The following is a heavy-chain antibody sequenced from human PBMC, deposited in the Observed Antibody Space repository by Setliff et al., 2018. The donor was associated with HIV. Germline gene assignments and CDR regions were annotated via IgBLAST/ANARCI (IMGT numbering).Heavy chain of an antibody. Sequence: SETLSLTCSISGGFISSYYWTWIRQAPGKGLEWIGHVYYTGSTNYNPSVKSRVTISVETSKNQFSLKLSSVTAADTAVYYCARDRSHPPYYMGVWGKGTTVTVSS. CDR1: GGFISSYY. J-gene: IGHJ6*03. CDR3: ARDRSHPPYYMGV. V-gene: IGHV4-59*12. CDR2: VYYTGST.